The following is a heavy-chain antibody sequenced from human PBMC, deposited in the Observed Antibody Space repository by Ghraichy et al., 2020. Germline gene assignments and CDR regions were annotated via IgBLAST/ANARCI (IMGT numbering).Heavy chain of an antibody. Sequence: GESLNISCKGSGYSFTSYWIGWVRQMHGKGLEWMGIIYPGDSDTRYSPSFQGQVTISADKSISTAYLQWSSLKASDTAMYYCARLRDYKKNDAFDIWGQGTMVTVSS. CDR3: ARLRDYKKNDAFDI. D-gene: IGHD4-11*01. V-gene: IGHV5-51*01. CDR1: GYSFTSYW. CDR2: IYPGDSDT. J-gene: IGHJ3*02.